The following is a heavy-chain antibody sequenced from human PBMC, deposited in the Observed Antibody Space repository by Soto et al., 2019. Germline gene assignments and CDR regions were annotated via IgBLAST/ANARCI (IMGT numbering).Heavy chain of an antibody. D-gene: IGHD3-16*01. CDR2: IWYDGSNK. CDR3: ARDLMGETN. Sequence: QVQLVESGGGVVQPGRSLRLSCAASGFTFSSYGMHWVRQAPGKGLEWVAVIWYDGSNKDYADSVKGRFTISRDNSKNTLYLQMNSLRAEDTAVYYCARDLMGETNWGQGTLVTVSS. V-gene: IGHV3-33*01. J-gene: IGHJ4*02. CDR1: GFTFSSYG.